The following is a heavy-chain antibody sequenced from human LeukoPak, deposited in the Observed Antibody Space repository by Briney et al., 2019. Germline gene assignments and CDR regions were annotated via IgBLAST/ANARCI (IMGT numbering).Heavy chain of an antibody. V-gene: IGHV1-46*01. Sequence: ASVKVSCKASGYTFTGYYMHWVRQAPGQGLEWLGVINVSGGGATYAQKFQGRITMTRDTSTDTAYVELSSLRSKDTAVYFCARDFDALDTWSQGTMVTVSS. J-gene: IGHJ3*02. CDR2: INVSGGGA. CDR3: ARDFDALDT. CDR1: GYTFTGYY.